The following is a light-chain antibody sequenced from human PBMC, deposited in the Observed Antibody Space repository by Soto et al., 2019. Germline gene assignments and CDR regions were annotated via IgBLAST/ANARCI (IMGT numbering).Light chain of an antibody. V-gene: IGKV3-15*01. CDR2: NSF. Sequence: EIVLTQSPATLSVSQGERDSLSCRASGSVSSNLAWYQQKRGQAPRLLIYNSFTRATGIPARVSGSGSGTEFPLTISSLQFEDFAVYYCQQYNEWPLTFGGGTKVEIK. CDR1: GSVSSN. CDR3: QQYNEWPLT. J-gene: IGKJ4*01.